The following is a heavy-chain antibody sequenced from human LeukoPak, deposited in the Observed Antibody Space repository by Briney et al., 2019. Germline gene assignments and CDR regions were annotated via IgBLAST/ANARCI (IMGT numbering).Heavy chain of an antibody. V-gene: IGHV3-53*01. CDR2: IFSNGDT. J-gene: IGHJ4*02. D-gene: IGHD5-24*01. Sequence: PGGSLRLSCTASEFTVSRNYMLWVRQAPGKGLEWVSLIFSNGDTHYADSVKGRFTISRDTSKDTVPLQMNSLRVGDTAMYYCTRDQMNYWGQGTLVTVSS. CDR3: TRDQMNY. CDR1: EFTVSRNY.